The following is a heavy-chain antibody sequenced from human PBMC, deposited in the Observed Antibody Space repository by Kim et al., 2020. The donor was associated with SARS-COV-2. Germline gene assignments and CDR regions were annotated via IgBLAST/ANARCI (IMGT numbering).Heavy chain of an antibody. Sequence: GESLKISCKGSGYSFTSYWISWVRQMPGKGLEWMGRIDPSDSYTNYSPSFQGHVTISADKSISTAYLQWSSLKASDTAMYYCARGGGTMDWFDPWGQGTLVTVSS. CDR1: GYSFTSYW. D-gene: IGHD3-10*01. CDR2: IDPSDSYT. J-gene: IGHJ5*02. CDR3: ARGGGTMDWFDP. V-gene: IGHV5-10-1*01.